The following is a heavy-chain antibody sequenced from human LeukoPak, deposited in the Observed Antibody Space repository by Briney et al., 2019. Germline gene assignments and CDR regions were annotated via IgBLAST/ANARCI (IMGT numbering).Heavy chain of an antibody. D-gene: IGHD5-24*01. CDR3: ARCGWLHTETDY. CDR1: GYTFTSYG. V-gene: IGHV1-18*01. Sequence: ASVKVSCKASGYTFTSYGISWVRQAPGQGLEWMGWISAYNGDTNYAQKLQGRVTMTTDTSTSTAYMELRSLRSDDTAVYDCARCGWLHTETDYWGQGTLVTVSS. CDR2: ISAYNGDT. J-gene: IGHJ4*02.